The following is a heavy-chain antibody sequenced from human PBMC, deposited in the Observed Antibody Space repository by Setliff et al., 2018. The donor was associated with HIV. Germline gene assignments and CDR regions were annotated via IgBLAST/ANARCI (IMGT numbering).Heavy chain of an antibody. Sequence: SETLSLTCTVSGGSISSYYWSWFRQPAGKELEWIGLIYISGSTIYNPSLKSRVTITINTSKRQFSLNLSSVTAADSAVYCCARGEGGYTYENWFDSWGQGTLVTVSS. CDR3: ARGEGGYTYENWFDS. D-gene: IGHD5-18*01. CDR2: IYISGST. V-gene: IGHV4-4*07. J-gene: IGHJ5*01. CDR1: GGSISSYY.